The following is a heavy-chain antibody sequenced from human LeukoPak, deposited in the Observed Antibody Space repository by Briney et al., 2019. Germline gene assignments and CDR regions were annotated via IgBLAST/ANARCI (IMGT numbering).Heavy chain of an antibody. Sequence: EASVKVSCKASGYTFTGYYMHWVRQAPGQGLEWMGWINPNSGGTNYAQKFQGGVTMTRDTSISTAYMELSRLRSDDTAVYYCARTSYDILTGYYSPLDYWGQGTLVTVSS. CDR3: ARTSYDILTGYYSPLDY. CDR2: INPNSGGT. CDR1: GYTFTGYY. D-gene: IGHD3-9*01. J-gene: IGHJ4*02. V-gene: IGHV1-2*02.